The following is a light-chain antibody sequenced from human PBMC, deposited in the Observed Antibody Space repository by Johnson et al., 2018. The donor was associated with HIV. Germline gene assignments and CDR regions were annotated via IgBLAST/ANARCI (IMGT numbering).Light chain of an antibody. J-gene: IGLJ1*01. V-gene: IGLV1-51*01. CDR3: GTWDSSLSAGGV. CDR2: DND. CDR1: DSNIGNNY. Sequence: QLVLTQPPSVSAAPGQKVTISCFGSDSNIGNNYVSWYQQLPGTAPKLLIYDNDKRPSGIPDRFSGSKSGTSATLGITGLQTGDEADYYCGTWDSSLSAGGVFGTGTKVTVL.